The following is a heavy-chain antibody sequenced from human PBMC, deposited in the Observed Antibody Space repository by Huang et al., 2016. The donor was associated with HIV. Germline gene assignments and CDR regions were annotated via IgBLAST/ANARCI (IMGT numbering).Heavy chain of an antibody. CDR2: IYFSGGT. CDR1: GDSVSSASYY. Sequence: QVQLQESGPGLVKPSETLSLSCTVSGDSVSSASYYWSWIRQPPGRGLEWIGYIYFSGGTNYNPSLKSRVTISIDTSKNQFSLRLGSVTAADTAVYYCVSHGSGTADYWGQGTLVTVSS. CDR3: VSHGSGTADY. J-gene: IGHJ4*02. D-gene: IGHD3-10*01. V-gene: IGHV4-61*01.